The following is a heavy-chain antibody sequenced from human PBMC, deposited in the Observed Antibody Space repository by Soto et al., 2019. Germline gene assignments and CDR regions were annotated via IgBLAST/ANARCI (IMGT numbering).Heavy chain of an antibody. CDR2: INHSGST. J-gene: IGHJ4*02. V-gene: IGHV4-34*01. CDR3: ARLEYSSSDHFDY. CDR1: GGSFSGYY. Sequence: SETLSLTCAVYGGSFSGYYWSWIRQPPGKGLEWIGEINHSGSTNYNPSLKSRVTISVDTSKNQFSLKLSSVTAADTAVYYCARLEYSSSDHFDYWGQGTLVTVSS. D-gene: IGHD6-6*01.